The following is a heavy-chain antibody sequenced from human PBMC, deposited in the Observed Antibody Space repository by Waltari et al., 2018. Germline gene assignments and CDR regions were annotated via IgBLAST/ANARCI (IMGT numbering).Heavy chain of an antibody. CDR1: GGSISSGGYY. V-gene: IGHV4-31*03. D-gene: IGHD6-13*01. CDR2: IYESGST. J-gene: IGHJ4*02. CDR3: ARGRGGYSSIWFDF. Sequence: QVQLQESGPGLVKPSQTLSLTCTVSGGSISSGGYYWSWIRQHPGTGLECIVYIYESGSTNYNPALKGRITLSVDTTKNQFSLKLSSVTAADTAVYYCARGRGGYSSIWFDFWGQGTLVTVSS.